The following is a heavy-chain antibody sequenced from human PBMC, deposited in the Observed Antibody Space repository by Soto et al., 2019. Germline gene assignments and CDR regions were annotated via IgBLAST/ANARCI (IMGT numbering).Heavy chain of an antibody. V-gene: IGHV3-48*01. J-gene: IGHJ4*02. CDR3: ARDQGNNWDLDY. CDR1: GFTFSTYP. CDR2: IRSSSSTI. Sequence: EVQLVESGGGLEQPGGSLRLSCAASGFTFSTYPMNWVRQVPGKGLEWVSYIRSSSSTIYYADSVKGRFTISIDSAKNSLYLQMNSLRAEDTAVYYCARDQGNNWDLDYWGQGTLVTVSS. D-gene: IGHD1-1*01.